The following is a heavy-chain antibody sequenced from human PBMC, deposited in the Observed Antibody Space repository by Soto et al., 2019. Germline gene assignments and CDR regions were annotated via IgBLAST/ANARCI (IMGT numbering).Heavy chain of an antibody. CDR1: GDSISSGGSY. J-gene: IGHJ4*02. D-gene: IGHD3-3*01. CDR2: IFYSGSF. CDR3: ARAPETPPILGVVRPYFFNY. Sequence: QVQLQESGPGLVKPSQTLSLTCTVSGDSISSGGSYWSWIRQRPGKGLEWIGYIFYSGSFYYTPSPKGRVMISPDTAKNQFSLRLTSVTAADTAVYYCARAPETPPILGVVRPYFFNYWGQGTLVTVSS. V-gene: IGHV4-31*03.